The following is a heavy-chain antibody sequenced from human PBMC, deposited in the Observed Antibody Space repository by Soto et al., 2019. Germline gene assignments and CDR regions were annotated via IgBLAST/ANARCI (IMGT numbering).Heavy chain of an antibody. CDR1: GYTLTELS. Sequence: GDSVKVCCKVSGYTLTELSMHWVRQAPGKGLEWMGGFDPEDGETIYAQKFQGRVTMTEDTSTDTAYMELSSLRSEDTAVYYCATDRFLTTKKVVDTAMVLDYWGQGTLVTVSS. J-gene: IGHJ4*02. D-gene: IGHD5-18*01. V-gene: IGHV1-24*01. CDR2: FDPEDGET. CDR3: ATDRFLTTKKVVDTAMVLDY.